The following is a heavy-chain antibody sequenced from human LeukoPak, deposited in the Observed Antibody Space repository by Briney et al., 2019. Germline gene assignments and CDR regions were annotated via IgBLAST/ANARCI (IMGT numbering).Heavy chain of an antibody. CDR1: GYTFTSYD. V-gene: IGHV1-8*01. Sequence: WASVKVSCKASGYTFTSYDINWVRQATGQGLEWMGWMNPNSGNTGYAQKFQGRVTMTRNTSISTAYMELSSLRSEDTAVYYCARGAAAGSFSYYYYGMDAWGQGTTVTVSS. CDR3: ARGAAAGSFSYYYYGMDA. CDR2: MNPNSGNT. D-gene: IGHD6-13*01. J-gene: IGHJ6*02.